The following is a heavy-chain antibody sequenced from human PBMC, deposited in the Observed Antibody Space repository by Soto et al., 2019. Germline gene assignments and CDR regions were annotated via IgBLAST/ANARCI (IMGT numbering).Heavy chain of an antibody. CDR2: ISSSRRYI. CDR1: GFTFSSYS. CDR3: ARGFSSGWLLNNWFDP. D-gene: IGHD6-19*01. V-gene: IGHV3-21*01. J-gene: IGHJ5*02. Sequence: LRLSCAASGFTFSSYSMNWVRQAPGKGLEWVSSISSSRRYIYYADSAKGRFTISRDNAQNSLYLQMNSLRAEDTAVYYCARGFSSGWLLNNWFDPWGQGTLVTVSS.